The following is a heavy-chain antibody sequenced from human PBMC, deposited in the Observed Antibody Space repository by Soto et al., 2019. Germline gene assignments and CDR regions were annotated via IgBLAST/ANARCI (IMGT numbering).Heavy chain of an antibody. Sequence: GSLELSCAASVVKVSFSSMNWVRQDPGKGLEWVASISASGKDTFYRHSVKGRFAISRDNAGTSLSLRMDSLRVEDTAVYHCARVHLVAGSAFYGDMDVWGPGTAVTVS. CDR1: VVKVSFSS. D-gene: IGHD4-17*01. CDR3: ARVHLVAGSAFYGDMDV. V-gene: IGHV3-21*06. CDR2: ISASGKDT. J-gene: IGHJ6*02.